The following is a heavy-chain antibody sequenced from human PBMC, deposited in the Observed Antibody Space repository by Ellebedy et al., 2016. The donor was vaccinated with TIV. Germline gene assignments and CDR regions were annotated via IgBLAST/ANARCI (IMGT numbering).Heavy chain of an antibody. V-gene: IGHV4-39*07. CDR3: ARDLYFSDTAMARDY. J-gene: IGHJ4*02. D-gene: IGHD5-18*01. Sequence: GSLRLXXTVSGGSISSSSYYWGWIRQPPGKGLEWIGSIYYSGSTYYNPSLKSRVTISVDTSKNQFSLKLSSVTAADTAVYYCARDLYFSDTAMARDYWGQGTLVTVSS. CDR2: IYYSGST. CDR1: GGSISSSSYY.